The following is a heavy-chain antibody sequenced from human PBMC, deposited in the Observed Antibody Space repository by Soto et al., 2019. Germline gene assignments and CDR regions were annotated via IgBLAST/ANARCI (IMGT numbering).Heavy chain of an antibody. Sequence: GGSLRLSCAASGFTFSSYWMHWVRQAPGKGLVWVSRINSDGSSTSYADSVKGRFTISRDNAKNTLYLQMNSLRAEDTAVYYCARGEFDIVVVPAAYFDYWGQGTLVTVSS. CDR2: INSDGSST. V-gene: IGHV3-74*01. CDR3: ARGEFDIVVVPAAYFDY. J-gene: IGHJ4*02. D-gene: IGHD2-2*01. CDR1: GFTFSSYW.